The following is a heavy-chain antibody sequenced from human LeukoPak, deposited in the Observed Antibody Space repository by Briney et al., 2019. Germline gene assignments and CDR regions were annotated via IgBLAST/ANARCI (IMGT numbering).Heavy chain of an antibody. Sequence: LETLSLTCTVSGGSISSAGYYWGWIRQPPGKGLEWIVSIYYGGSTYYIPSLKSRVTISVDTSKNQFSLKLTSVTAADTALYYCARLRGYSYGHFDYWGQGTLVTASS. CDR1: GGSISSAGYY. V-gene: IGHV4-39*01. J-gene: IGHJ4*02. CDR2: IYYGGST. D-gene: IGHD5-18*01. CDR3: ARLRGYSYGHFDY.